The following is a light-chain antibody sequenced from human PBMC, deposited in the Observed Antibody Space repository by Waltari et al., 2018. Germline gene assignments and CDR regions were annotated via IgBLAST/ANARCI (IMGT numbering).Light chain of an antibody. CDR2: KDT. CDR1: ALPRLY. V-gene: IGLV3-25*03. J-gene: IGLJ2*01. CDR3: QSADTNFADHVV. Sequence: SYDLTQPPSVSVSPGPPARIPSSRAALPRLYAYWYQQKPGQAPMLLIYKDTERPSGIPERCSGSTSGTTVTLTVSGVQAEDEADYYCQSADTNFADHVVFGGGTQLIVL.